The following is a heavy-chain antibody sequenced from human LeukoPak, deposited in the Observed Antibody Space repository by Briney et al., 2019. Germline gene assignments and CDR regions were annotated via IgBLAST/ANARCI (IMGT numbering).Heavy chain of an antibody. J-gene: IGHJ6*04. CDR1: GGSFSGYY. D-gene: IGHD2-2*01. Sequence: SETLSLTCAVYGGSFSGYYWSWIRQPPGKGLGWIGEINHSGSTNYNPSLKSRVTISVDTSKNQFSLKLSSVTAADTAVYYCARNVVVPAATHYYYYGMDVWGKGTTVTVSS. V-gene: IGHV4-34*01. CDR3: ARNVVVPAATHYYYYGMDV. CDR2: INHSGST.